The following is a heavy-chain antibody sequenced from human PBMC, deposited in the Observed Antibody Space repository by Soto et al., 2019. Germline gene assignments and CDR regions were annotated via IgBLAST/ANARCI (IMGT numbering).Heavy chain of an antibody. CDR3: ARHVRSGWYYYYGIDV. CDR1: GYSFTSYW. V-gene: IGHV5-51*01. Sequence: GESLKICWKGSGYSFTSYWSGWVRQMPGKGLEWMGIIYPGDSDTSYSPSFQGQVAISADKSISTAYLQWSSLKASDTAMYYCARHVRSGWYYYYGIDVWGQGTTVTVSS. J-gene: IGHJ6*02. D-gene: IGHD6-19*01. CDR2: IYPGDSDT.